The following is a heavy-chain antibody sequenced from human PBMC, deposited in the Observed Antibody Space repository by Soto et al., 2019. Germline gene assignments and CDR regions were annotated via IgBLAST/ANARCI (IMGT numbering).Heavy chain of an antibody. V-gene: IGHV3-33*01. Sequence: SLRLSCVASGFFLRDFGMHWVRQAPGKGLEWVSVIWYDGSNTYQGESVKGRFTMSRDISKNTLYLQMNSLRPEDTAVYYCARDQLSWSGQAYYYYYGMDVWGQGTTVTVSS. J-gene: IGHJ6*02. CDR2: IWYDGSNT. CDR1: GFFLRDFG. D-gene: IGHD3-3*02. CDR3: ARDQLSWSGQAYYYYYGMDV.